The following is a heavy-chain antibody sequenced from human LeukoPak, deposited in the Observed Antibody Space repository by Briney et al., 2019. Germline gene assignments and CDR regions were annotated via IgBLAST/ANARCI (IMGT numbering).Heavy chain of an antibody. CDR1: GFTFRNYW. D-gene: IGHD3-22*01. CDR2: INQGGTEN. J-gene: IGHJ4*02. V-gene: IGHV3-7*01. CDR3: ARDHYDTAAIDY. Sequence: GGSLRLSCAASGFTFRNYWMAWVRQAPGNGLECVANINQGGTENYYVDSVEGRFTISRDNAENSLYLQMNSLRAEDTAVYYCARDHYDTAAIDYWGQGTLVTVSS.